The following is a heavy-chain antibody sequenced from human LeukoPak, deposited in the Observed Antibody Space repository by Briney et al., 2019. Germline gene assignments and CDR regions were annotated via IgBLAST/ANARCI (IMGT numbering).Heavy chain of an antibody. CDR3: ARETTYDYVWGSYRTREYYFDY. CDR2: IYSGGST. V-gene: IGHV3-66*01. D-gene: IGHD3-16*02. CDR1: GFTVSSNY. Sequence: GGSLRLSCAASGFTVSSNYMSWVRQAPGKGLEWVSVIYSGGSTYYADSVKGRFTISRDNSKNTLYLQMNSLRAEDTAVYYCARETTYDYVWGSYRTREYYFDYWGQGTLVTVSS. J-gene: IGHJ4*02.